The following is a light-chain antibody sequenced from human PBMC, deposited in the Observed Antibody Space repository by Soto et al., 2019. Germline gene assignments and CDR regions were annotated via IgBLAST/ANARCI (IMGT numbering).Light chain of an antibody. CDR3: HQYYRTPRT. V-gene: IGKV3-20*01. CDR2: GAS. CDR1: QSVSSNY. Sequence: EIVLTQSPGTLSLSPGERATLSCRASQSVSSNYLAWYQQKPGQAPRLLIYGASSRATGIPDRFSGTGSATDFTLTISRLEPEDFAVYYCHQYYRTPRTFGQGTKVDIK. J-gene: IGKJ1*01.